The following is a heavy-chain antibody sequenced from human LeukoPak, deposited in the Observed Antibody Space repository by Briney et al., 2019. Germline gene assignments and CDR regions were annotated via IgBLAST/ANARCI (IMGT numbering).Heavy chain of an antibody. CDR1: GGSISSYY. J-gene: IGHJ4*02. CDR3: ARGSMITFGGVIVPFDY. V-gene: IGHV4-59*01. Sequence: KPSVTLSLTCTVSGGSISSYYWSWIRQPPGKGLEWIGYIYYSGSTNYNPSLKSRVTISVDTSKNQFSLKLSSVPAADTAVYYCARGSMITFGGVIVPFDYWGQGTLVTVSS. CDR2: IYYSGST. D-gene: IGHD3-16*02.